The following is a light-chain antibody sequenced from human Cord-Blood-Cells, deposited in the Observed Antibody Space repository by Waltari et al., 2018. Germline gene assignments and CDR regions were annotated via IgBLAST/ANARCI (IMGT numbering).Light chain of an antibody. CDR1: QSVSSN. CDR2: GAS. J-gene: IGKJ4*01. V-gene: IGKV3-15*01. Sequence: EIVMTQSPATLSVSPGERATLSCRASQSVSSNLAWYQQKPGQAPRLLIHGASTRATGIPARFSGSGSGTEVTLTISSLQSEDFAVDYCQQYNNWPPLTFGGGTKVEIK. CDR3: QQYNNWPPLT.